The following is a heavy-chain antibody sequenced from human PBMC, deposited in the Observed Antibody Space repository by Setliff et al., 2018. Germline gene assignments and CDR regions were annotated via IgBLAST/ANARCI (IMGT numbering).Heavy chain of an antibody. CDR1: GASIRNNYY. CDR2: IFYNGMA. CDR3: ARASVVHAIAAGY. Sequence: PSETLSLTCAVSGASIRNNYYWGWIRQSPGTGLEWIGSIFYNGMAYYNPSLKSRVTMSVDTSKNQFSLNLTSVTAADTAVDYCARASVVHAIAAGYWGQGTLVTVSS. D-gene: IGHD6-25*01. J-gene: IGHJ4*02. V-gene: IGHV4-39*01.